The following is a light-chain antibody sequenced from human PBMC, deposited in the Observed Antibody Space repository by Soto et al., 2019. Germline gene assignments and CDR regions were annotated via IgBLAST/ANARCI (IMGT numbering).Light chain of an antibody. CDR3: QQYNDWWT. CDR2: GAS. V-gene: IGKV3-15*01. CDR1: QSVSSN. J-gene: IGKJ1*01. Sequence: EIVMTQSPVTLSMSPGERATLSCWAGQSVSSNLAWYQQRPGQAPRPLIYGASTRATGIPARFTGSGSGTEFTLTISSLQFDDSAVYYCQQYNDWWTFGQGTKVDIK.